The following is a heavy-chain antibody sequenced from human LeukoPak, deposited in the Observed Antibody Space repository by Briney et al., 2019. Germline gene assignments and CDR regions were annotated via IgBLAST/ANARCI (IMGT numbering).Heavy chain of an antibody. D-gene: IGHD3-10*01. CDR3: AREGIMVVEALHYNYYGMDV. J-gene: IGHJ6*02. Sequence: GGSLRLSCAASGFTFSTYNMNWVRQAPGEGMEWVSYISGSSATIYYADSVKGRFTISRDNVKNSLYLQMNSLRDEDTAVYYCAREGIMVVEALHYNYYGMDVWGQGTTVTVSS. V-gene: IGHV3-48*02. CDR1: GFTFSTYN. CDR2: ISGSSATI.